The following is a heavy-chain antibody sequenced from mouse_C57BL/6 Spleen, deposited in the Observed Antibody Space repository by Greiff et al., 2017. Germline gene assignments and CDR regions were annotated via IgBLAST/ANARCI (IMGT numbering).Heavy chain of an antibody. CDR1: GYSITSGYY. CDR2: ISYDGSN. V-gene: IGHV3-6*01. Sequence: EVKLEESGPGLVKPSQSLSLTCSVTGYSITSGYYWNWIRQFPGNKLEWMGYISYDGSNNYNPSLKNRISITRDTSKNQFFLKLNSVTTEDTATYYCARGGNNFPVYRGQGTTLTVSS. D-gene: IGHD1-3*01. CDR3: ARGGNNFPVY. J-gene: IGHJ2*01.